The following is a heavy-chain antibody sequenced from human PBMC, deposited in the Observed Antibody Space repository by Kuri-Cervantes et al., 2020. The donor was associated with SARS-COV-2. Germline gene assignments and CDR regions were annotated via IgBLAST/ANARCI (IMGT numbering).Heavy chain of an antibody. D-gene: IGHD3-3*01. Sequence: SGPTLVKPTQTLTLTCTFSGFSLSTSGMCVSWIRQPPGKALEWLERIDWDDDNYDSTSLKTRPTISKDTSKNHVVLTMTNMDPVDTATYYCARTHGAVWSGYHLPFEDWGQGTLVTVSS. CDR1: GFSLSTSGMC. CDR2: IDWDDDN. CDR3: ARTHGAVWSGYHLPFED. V-gene: IGHV2-70*11. J-gene: IGHJ4*02.